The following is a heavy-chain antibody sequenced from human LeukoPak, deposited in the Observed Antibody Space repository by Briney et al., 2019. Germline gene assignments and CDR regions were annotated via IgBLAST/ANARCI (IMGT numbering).Heavy chain of an antibody. CDR2: IYTSGST. CDR1: GGSISSYY. Sequence: SETLSLTCTVSGGSISSYYWSWIRQPAGKGLEWIGRIYTSGSTNYNPSLKSRVTMSVDTSKNQFSLKLSSVTAADTAVYYCARGGFPWTGGYFQHWGQGTLVTVSS. D-gene: IGHD1-1*01. J-gene: IGHJ1*01. CDR3: ARGGFPWTGGYFQH. V-gene: IGHV4-4*07.